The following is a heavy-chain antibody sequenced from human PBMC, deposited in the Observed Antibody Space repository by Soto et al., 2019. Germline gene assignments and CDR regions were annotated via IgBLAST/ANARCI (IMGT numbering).Heavy chain of an antibody. CDR2: IYHSGST. J-gene: IGHJ4*02. CDR1: GGSISSGGYS. CDR3: ARVWGAARVIDY. V-gene: IGHV4-30-2*01. D-gene: IGHD6-25*01. Sequence: SETLSLTCAVSGGSISSGGYSWSWIRQPPGKGLEWIGYIYHSGSTYYNPSLKGRVTISVDRSKNQFSLKLSSVTAADTAVYYCARVWGAARVIDYWGQGTLVTVSS.